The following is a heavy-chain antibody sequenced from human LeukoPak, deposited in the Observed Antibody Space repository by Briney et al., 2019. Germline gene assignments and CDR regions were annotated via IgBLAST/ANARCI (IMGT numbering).Heavy chain of an antibody. CDR3: ARDWYASTWHDS. V-gene: IGHV4-39*07. CDR1: GVSINNTNYY. CDR2: IYYTGST. D-gene: IGHD2-2*01. Sequence: PSETLSLTCTVSGVSINNTNYYWGWIRQPPGKGLEWIGSIYYTGSTYYNPSLKSRVTISIKTSKNQFSLRLTSVTAADTAVYYCARDWYASTWHDSWGQGTLVTVSS. J-gene: IGHJ4*02.